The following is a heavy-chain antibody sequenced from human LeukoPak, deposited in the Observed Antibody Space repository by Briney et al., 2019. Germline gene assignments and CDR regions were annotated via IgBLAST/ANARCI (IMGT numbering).Heavy chain of an antibody. D-gene: IGHD3-10*01. CDR2: ISAYNGNT. CDR1: GYTFTSYG. J-gene: IGHJ4*02. Sequence: ASVKVSCKASGYTFTSYGISWVRQAPGQGLEWMGWISAYNGNTNYAQKLQGRVTMTTDTSTSTAYMELRSLRSDDTAVSYCARDGGLLWFGELLTGDYWGQGTLVTVSS. CDR3: ARDGGLLWFGELLTGDY. V-gene: IGHV1-18*01.